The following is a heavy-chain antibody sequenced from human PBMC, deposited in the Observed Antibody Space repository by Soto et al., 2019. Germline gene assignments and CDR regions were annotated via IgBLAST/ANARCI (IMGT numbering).Heavy chain of an antibody. Sequence: EVHLLESGGGLVQPGGSLRLSCKASGFIFTSSAMSWDRQAPGKGLEWVSGIGGGGANTYYTDSVKGRFTISRDNRNDTLYLQMTRLRVEDAAVYYCAKYASGTSYTTLDWWGQGTLVTVSS. CDR1: GFIFTSSA. J-gene: IGHJ4*02. D-gene: IGHD3-10*01. CDR3: AKYASGTSYTTLDW. V-gene: IGHV3-23*01. CDR2: IGGGGANT.